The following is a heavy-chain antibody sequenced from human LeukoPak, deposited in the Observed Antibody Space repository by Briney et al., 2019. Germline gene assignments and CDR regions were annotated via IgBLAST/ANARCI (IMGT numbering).Heavy chain of an antibody. J-gene: IGHJ4*02. Sequence: SETLSLTCTVSGGSISSSSYYWGWIRQPPGKGLEWIGSIYYSGSTYYNPSLKSRVTISVDTSKNQFSLKLSSVTAADMAVYYCARHDPMATIKYYFDYWGQGTLVTVSS. CDR1: GGSISSSSYY. D-gene: IGHD5-24*01. V-gene: IGHV4-39*01. CDR2: IYYSGST. CDR3: ARHDPMATIKYYFDY.